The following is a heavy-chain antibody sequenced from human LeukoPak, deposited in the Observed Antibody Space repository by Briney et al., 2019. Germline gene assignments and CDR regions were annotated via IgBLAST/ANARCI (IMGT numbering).Heavy chain of an antibody. CDR1: GFPFGNAW. Sequence: GGSLRLSCEVSGFPFGNAWMTWVRQAPGKGLEWVGRIRSQSDGGTTDYAAPVKGRFTISRDDSKNTLYLQMNSLKIEDTAVYYCTTDIVSFMDVWGKGTTVIISS. D-gene: IGHD3-16*02. J-gene: IGHJ6*03. V-gene: IGHV3-15*01. CDR3: TTDIVSFMDV. CDR2: IRSQSDGGTT.